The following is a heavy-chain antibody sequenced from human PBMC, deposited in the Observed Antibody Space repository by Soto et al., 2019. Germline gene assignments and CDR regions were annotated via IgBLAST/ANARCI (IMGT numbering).Heavy chain of an antibody. CDR2: INTDGTNT. D-gene: IGHD3-16*01. CDR3: AKDLVWGQSYY. Sequence: EVQLVESGGGLVQPGGSLRLSCAVSGFTFSRYWMHWFRQDPGNGLVWVSSINTDGTNTQYADSVRGRFTVSRDNAKNTVYLERISPRAEDTALYDFAKDLVWGQSYYWGQGTMVVVSS. V-gene: IGHV3-74*03. CDR1: GFTFSRYW. J-gene: IGHJ4*02.